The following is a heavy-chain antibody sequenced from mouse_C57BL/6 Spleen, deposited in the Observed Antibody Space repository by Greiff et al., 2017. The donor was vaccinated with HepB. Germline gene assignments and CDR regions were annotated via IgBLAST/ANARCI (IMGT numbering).Heavy chain of an antibody. CDR3: ARGPYYGSSPWDY. D-gene: IGHD1-1*01. Sequence: EVQLVESGPGLVKPSQSLSLTCSVTGYSITSGYYWNWIRQFPGNKLEWMGYISYDGSNNYNTSLKNRISITRDTSKNQFFLKLNSVTTEDTATYYCARGPYYGSSPWDYWGQGTLVTVSA. CDR2: ISYDGSN. J-gene: IGHJ3*01. CDR1: GYSITSGYY. V-gene: IGHV3-6*01.